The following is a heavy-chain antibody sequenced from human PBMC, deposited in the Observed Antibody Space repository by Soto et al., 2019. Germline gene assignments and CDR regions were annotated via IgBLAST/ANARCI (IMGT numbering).Heavy chain of an antibody. Sequence: GASVKVSCKASGYTFTTYGIAWGRQAPGQGLEWLGWISAYNGNTNYAQKFQGRVTMTTETSTNTAYMEVRSLRSDDTAVYYCARDKGSKAWYYFFDFWGQGTLVNVSS. V-gene: IGHV1-18*01. J-gene: IGHJ4*02. CDR3: ARDKGSKAWYYFFDF. CDR1: GYTFTTYG. CDR2: ISAYNGNT. D-gene: IGHD1-26*01.